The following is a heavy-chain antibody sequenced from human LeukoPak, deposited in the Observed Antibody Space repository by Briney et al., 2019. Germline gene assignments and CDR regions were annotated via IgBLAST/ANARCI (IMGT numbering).Heavy chain of an antibody. D-gene: IGHD6-19*01. CDR1: GFTFSGSV. CDR3: TSPKADSSYYGLDV. CDR2: IRSKANNYAT. Sequence: GGSLKLSCAASGFTFSGSVMHWVRQASGKGLEWVARIRSKANNYATAYAASVKGRFTVSRGDSKNTAYLQVNSLKTEDTVVYYCTSPKADSSYYGLDVWGQGTTVTVSS. J-gene: IGHJ6*02. V-gene: IGHV3-73*01.